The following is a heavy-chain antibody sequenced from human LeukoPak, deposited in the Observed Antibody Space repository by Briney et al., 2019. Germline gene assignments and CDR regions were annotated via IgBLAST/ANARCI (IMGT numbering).Heavy chain of an antibody. CDR3: AKAGDRILTGFLRDYYYYGMDV. J-gene: IGHJ6*02. CDR1: GFTFSSYA. CDR2: ISSSSSYI. V-gene: IGHV3-21*01. Sequence: GGSLRLSCAASGFTFSSYAMSWVRQAPGKGLEWVSSISSSSSYIYYADSVKGRFTISRDNAKNSLYLQMNSLRAEDTAVYYCAKAGDRILTGFLRDYYYYGMDVWGQGTTVTVSS. D-gene: IGHD3-9*01.